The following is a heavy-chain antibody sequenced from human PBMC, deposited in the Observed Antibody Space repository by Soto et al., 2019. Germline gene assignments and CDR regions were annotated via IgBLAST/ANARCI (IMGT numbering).Heavy chain of an antibody. V-gene: IGHV4-39*01. CDR1: GGSISSSSYY. D-gene: IGHD2-21*01. Sequence: SETLSLTCTVSGGSISSSSYYWGWISHPPGKGLEWIGSIYYSGSTYYNPSLKSRVTISVDTSKNQFSLKLSSVTASDTAVYYCAMHYSVEPFDYWGQGTXVTVSS. J-gene: IGHJ4*02. CDR3: AMHYSVEPFDY. CDR2: IYYSGST.